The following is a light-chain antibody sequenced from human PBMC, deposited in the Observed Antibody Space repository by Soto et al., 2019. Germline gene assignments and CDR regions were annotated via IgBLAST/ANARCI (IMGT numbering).Light chain of an antibody. CDR2: GAS. Sequence: EIVMTQYPATLSVSPGERATLSCRASQSVSSNLDWYQQKPGQSPRLLIYGASTRATGIPARFSGSGSGTECTLTISSLQSEDFAVYYCQHYKTWPRTFGPGNKVEIK. V-gene: IGKV3-15*01. CDR3: QHYKTWPRT. CDR1: QSVSSN. J-gene: IGKJ1*01.